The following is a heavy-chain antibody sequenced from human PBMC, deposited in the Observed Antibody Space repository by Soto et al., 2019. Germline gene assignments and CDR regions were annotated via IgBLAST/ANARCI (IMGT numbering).Heavy chain of an antibody. CDR1: GGSVSSGSYY. CDR2: IYYSGST. V-gene: IGHV4-61*01. D-gene: IGHD3-16*01. J-gene: IGHJ5*02. Sequence: QVQLQESGPGLVKPSETLSLTCTVSGGSVSSGSYYWSWIRQPPGKGLEWIGYIYYSGSTNYNPSLESRVTISVDTSKNQFPLKLSSVTAADTAVYYCARDGVWFDPWGQGTLVTVSS. CDR3: ARDGVWFDP.